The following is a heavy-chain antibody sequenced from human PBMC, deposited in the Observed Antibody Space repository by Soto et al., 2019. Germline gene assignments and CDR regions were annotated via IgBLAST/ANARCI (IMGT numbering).Heavy chain of an antibody. D-gene: IGHD2-15*01. J-gene: IGHJ4*02. V-gene: IGHV4-59*01. Sequence: QVQLQESGPGLVKPSETLSLTCTVSGGSINNFFWSWIRQPPRGGQGRVGHIYFSGSTGDNPSLKSRVTLPLDASKGQCSLQGNSVSAADTAVYYCWGGRGFCSVSSCRSEFVFWGQLSLVAVAS. CDR3: WGGRGFCSVSSCRSEFVF. CDR2: IYFSGST. CDR1: GGSINNFF.